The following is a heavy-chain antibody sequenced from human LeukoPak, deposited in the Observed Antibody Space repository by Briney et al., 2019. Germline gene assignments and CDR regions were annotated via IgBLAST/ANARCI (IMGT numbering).Heavy chain of an antibody. Sequence: AASVKVSCKASGGTFSSYAISWVRQAPGQGLEWMGGIIPIFGTANYAQKFQGRVTITADESTSTAYMELSSLRSEDTAVYYCARERTRGPVVLAAIRIGVDAFDIWGQGTMVTVSS. J-gene: IGHJ3*02. V-gene: IGHV1-69*01. CDR3: ARERTRGPVVLAAIRIGVDAFDI. CDR2: IIPIFGTA. CDR1: GGTFSSYA. D-gene: IGHD2-2*02.